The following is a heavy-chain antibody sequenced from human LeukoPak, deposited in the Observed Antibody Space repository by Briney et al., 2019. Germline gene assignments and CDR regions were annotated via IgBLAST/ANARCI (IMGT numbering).Heavy chain of an antibody. CDR3: ASGLGSSGWNFYY. Sequence: GASVKVSCKASGYTFTNYYIYWVRQAPGQGLEWMGRISPNTGDTNSAQRFQGRVTMTRDTSISTAYMELSRLTSDDTAVYYCASGLGSSGWNFYYWGQGTLVTVSS. CDR1: GYTFTNYY. D-gene: IGHD6-19*01. V-gene: IGHV1-2*02. J-gene: IGHJ4*02. CDR2: ISPNTGDT.